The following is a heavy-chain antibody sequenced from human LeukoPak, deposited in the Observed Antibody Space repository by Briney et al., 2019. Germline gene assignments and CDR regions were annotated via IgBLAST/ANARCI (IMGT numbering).Heavy chain of an antibody. J-gene: IGHJ3*02. D-gene: IGHD7-27*01. CDR2: IIPIFGTA. Sequence: ASVKVSCKASGGTFSSYAISWVRQAPGQGLEWMGGIIPIFGTANYAQKFQGRVTITTDESTSTAYMELSSLRSEDTAVYYYARAYPQLGHDAFDIWGQGTMVTVSS. CDR3: ARAYPQLGHDAFDI. V-gene: IGHV1-69*05. CDR1: GGTFSSYA.